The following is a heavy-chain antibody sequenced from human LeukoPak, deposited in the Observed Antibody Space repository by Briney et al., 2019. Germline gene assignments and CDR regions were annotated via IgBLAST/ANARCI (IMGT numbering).Heavy chain of an antibody. D-gene: IGHD6-13*01. CDR2: INPNSGGT. J-gene: IGHJ4*02. CDR1: GYTFTGYY. CDR3: ARVPTPAAGFDY. V-gene: IGHV1-2*02. Sequence: ASVKVSCKASGYTFTGYYMHWVRQAPGQGLEWMGWINPNSGGTNYAQKFQGRVTMTRDTSISTAYMELSRLRSDDTAVYYCARVPTPAAGFDYWGQGTLVTVSS.